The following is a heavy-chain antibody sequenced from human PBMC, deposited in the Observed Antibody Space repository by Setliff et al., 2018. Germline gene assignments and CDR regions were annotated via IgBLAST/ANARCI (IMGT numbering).Heavy chain of an antibody. CDR1: GFIFSAYD. V-gene: IGHV3-48*01. CDR2: ISSGSGII. CDR3: ARVRDYYDSSVYWAYYFDH. D-gene: IGHD3-22*01. Sequence: GGSLRLSCAASGFIFSAYDLNWVRQAPGKGPEWVAHISSGSGIIKYADSVNGRFTVSRDNAKNSLFLQMNSLRAADTAVYYCARVRDYYDSSVYWAYYFDHWGQGALVTVSS. J-gene: IGHJ4*02.